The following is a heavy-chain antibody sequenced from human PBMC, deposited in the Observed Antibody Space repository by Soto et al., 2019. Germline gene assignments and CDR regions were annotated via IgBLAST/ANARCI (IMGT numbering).Heavy chain of an antibody. J-gene: IGHJ5*02. CDR2: IYYSGST. D-gene: IGHD3-22*01. Sequence: PSETLSLTCTVSGGSISSGGYYWSWIRQHPGEGLEWIGYIYYSGSTYYNPPLKSRVTISVDTSKNQFSLKLSSVTAADTAVYYCARELGRNYYDSSGYNNWFDPWGQGTLVTVSS. CDR1: GGSISSGGYY. V-gene: IGHV4-31*03. CDR3: ARELGRNYYDSSGYNNWFDP.